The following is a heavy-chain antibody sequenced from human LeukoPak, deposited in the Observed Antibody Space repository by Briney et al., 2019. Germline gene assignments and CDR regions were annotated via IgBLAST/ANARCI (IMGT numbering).Heavy chain of an antibody. CDR1: GFTVSSYA. CDR3: ARAGGTIVRGLDY. Sequence: SGGSLRLSCAASGFTVSSYAMHGGRQAPRKGREWMAVISYDENNKYYADSAKGRFPISGDNYKTKMYLQINRLGAEDTAVYYCARAGGTIVRGLDYWGQGTLVTVSS. D-gene: IGHD3-10*01. V-gene: IGHV3-30*04. J-gene: IGHJ4*02. CDR2: ISYDENNK.